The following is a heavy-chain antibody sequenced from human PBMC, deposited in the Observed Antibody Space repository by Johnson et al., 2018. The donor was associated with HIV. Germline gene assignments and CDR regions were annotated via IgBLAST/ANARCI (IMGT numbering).Heavy chain of an antibody. CDR2: LYSGGTS. V-gene: IGHV3-66*01. D-gene: IGHD1-26*01. J-gene: IGHJ3*02. CDR3: AKDTWELLGDGAFDI. CDR1: GFTVSSNY. Sequence: VQLVESGGGLVQPGGSLRLSCAASGFTVSSNYMSWVRQAPGKGLEWVSVLYSGGTSYYADSVKCRFTISRDNSKNTLYLQMNSLRAEDTALYYCAKDTWELLGDGAFDIWGQGTMVTVSS.